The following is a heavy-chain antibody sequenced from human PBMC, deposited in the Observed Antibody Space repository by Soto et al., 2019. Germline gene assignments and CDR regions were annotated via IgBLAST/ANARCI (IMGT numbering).Heavy chain of an antibody. CDR1: GFIVSSSH. Sequence: EVQLVESGGGVTQPGGSLRLSCVVSGFIVSSSHMIWVRQAPGKGLEGVSILYNHGKTNYVDSVKGRFTITRDNSKNTVYLQLNSLRVEDKAVYYCARLTEAERHWGHGALVTVSS. J-gene: IGHJ4*01. CDR2: LYNHGKT. D-gene: IGHD1-1*01. V-gene: IGHV3-53*01. CDR3: ARLTEAERH.